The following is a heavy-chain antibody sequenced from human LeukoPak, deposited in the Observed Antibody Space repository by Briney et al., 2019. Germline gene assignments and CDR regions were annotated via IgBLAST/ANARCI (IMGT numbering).Heavy chain of an antibody. Sequence: PGGSLRLSCAASGFTFSSYWMSWVRQAPGKGLEWVANIKQDGSEKYYVDSVKGRFTISRDNAKNSLYLQMNSLRAEDTAVYYCARGRPIVVVPAAMDFDHWGQGTLVTVSS. V-gene: IGHV3-7*01. CDR1: GFTFSSYW. CDR3: ARGRPIVVVPAAMDFDH. CDR2: IKQDGSEK. D-gene: IGHD2-2*01. J-gene: IGHJ4*02.